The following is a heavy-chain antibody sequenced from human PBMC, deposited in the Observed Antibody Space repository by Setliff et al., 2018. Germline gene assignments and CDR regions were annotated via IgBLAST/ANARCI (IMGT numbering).Heavy chain of an antibody. J-gene: IGHJ4*02. Sequence: SETLSLTCTVSGGSISSYYWSWIRQPAGKGLEWIGHIYIGGRANYNPSLKSRVTISMDTSKNQFSLKVSSVTAADTAVYYCARSFSRREKFLLDYWGQGALVTVSS. V-gene: IGHV4-4*07. CDR3: ARSFSRREKFLLDY. CDR1: GGSISSYY. CDR2: IYIGGRA.